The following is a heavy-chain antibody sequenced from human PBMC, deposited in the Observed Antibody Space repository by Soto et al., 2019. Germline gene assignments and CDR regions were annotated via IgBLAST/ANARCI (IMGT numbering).Heavy chain of an antibody. Sequence: QVQLVQSGAEVKKPGSSVKVSCKASGGTFSSYAISWVRQAPGQGLEWMGGIIPIFGTANYAQKFQGRVTXTSXXAXRTACVELSGLRSEGTAVSYCARLVPAAGYHDGMDVGGRGAKVTVSS. J-gene: IGHJ6*02. D-gene: IGHD2-2*01. CDR2: IIPIFGTA. CDR1: GGTFSSYA. CDR3: ARLVPAAGYHDGMDV. V-gene: IGHV1-69*05.